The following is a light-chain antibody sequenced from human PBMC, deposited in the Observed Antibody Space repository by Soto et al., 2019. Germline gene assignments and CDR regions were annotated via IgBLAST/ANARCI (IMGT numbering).Light chain of an antibody. J-gene: IGKJ1*01. CDR3: QQYYSTPRT. V-gene: IGKV4-1*01. Sequence: DLFLTPSPDSLSVSLGERATINCKSIHIVLYSSNNKNYLAWYQQKPGQPPKLLIYWASTRESGVPDRFSGSGSGTDFTLTISSLQAEDVAVYYCQQYYSTPRTFGQGTKVDIK. CDR2: WAS. CDR1: HIVLYSSNNKNY.